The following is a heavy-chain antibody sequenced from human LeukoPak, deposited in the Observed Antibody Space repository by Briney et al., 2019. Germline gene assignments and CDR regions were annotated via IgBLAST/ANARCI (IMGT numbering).Heavy chain of an antibody. CDR2: ISSSSSYI. D-gene: IGHD6-19*01. V-gene: IGHV3-21*01. CDR1: GFTLSTST. CDR3: ARDLGYSSGPNY. J-gene: IGHJ4*02. Sequence: GGSLRLSCAASGFTLSTSTMNWVRQAPGKGLEWVSSISSSSSYIYYVDSVKGRFTISRDNAKNSLYLQMNSLRAEDTAVYYCARDLGYSSGPNYWGQGTRVTVSS.